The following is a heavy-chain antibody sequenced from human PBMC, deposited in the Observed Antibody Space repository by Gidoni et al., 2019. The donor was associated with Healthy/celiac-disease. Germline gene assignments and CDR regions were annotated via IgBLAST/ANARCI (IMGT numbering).Heavy chain of an antibody. Sequence: QVQLVASGGGVVQPGRSLRLSCAASGFTFSSYGMHWVRQDPGKGLEWVAVISYDGSNKYYADSVKGRFTISRDNSKNTLYLQMNSLRAEDTAVYYCANQGTSGLRGGMDVWGQGTTVTVSS. D-gene: IGHD4-17*01. CDR3: ANQGTSGLRGGMDV. V-gene: IGHV3-30*18. J-gene: IGHJ6*02. CDR2: ISYDGSNK. CDR1: GFTFSSYG.